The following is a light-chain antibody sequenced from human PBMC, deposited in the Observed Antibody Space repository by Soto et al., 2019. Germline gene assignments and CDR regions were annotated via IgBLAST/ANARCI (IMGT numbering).Light chain of an antibody. J-gene: IGKJ4*01. CDR3: PQVRSYPST. CDR1: QDISSY. CDR2: AAS. V-gene: IGKV1-9*01. Sequence: QLTPSPSSLSASVGDRVPITFLASQDISSYLAWYQQKPGKAPNLLIYAASTLQSGVPSRFSASGVGTDFTLTICSLQAEDFATYYCPQVRSYPSTFARGTKVDIK.